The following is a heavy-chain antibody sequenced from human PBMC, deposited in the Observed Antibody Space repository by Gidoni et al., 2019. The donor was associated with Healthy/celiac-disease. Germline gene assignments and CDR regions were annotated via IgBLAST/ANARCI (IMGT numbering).Heavy chain of an antibody. V-gene: IGHV4-39*01. CDR1: GGSISSSSYY. J-gene: IGHJ4*02. Sequence: QLQLQESGPGLVKPSETLSLTCTVSGGSISSSSYYWGWIRQPPGKGLEWIGSIYYSGSTYYNPSLKSRVTISVDTSKNQFSLKLSSVTAADTAVYYCARRDIGSEQLVEDYWGQGTLVTVSS. D-gene: IGHD6-6*01. CDR3: ARRDIGSEQLVEDY. CDR2: IYYSGST.